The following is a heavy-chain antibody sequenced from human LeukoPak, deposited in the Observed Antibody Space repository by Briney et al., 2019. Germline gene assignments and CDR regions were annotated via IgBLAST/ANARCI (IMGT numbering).Heavy chain of an antibody. CDR1: GGSISSYY. V-gene: IGHV4-59*01. Sequence: SETLSLTSTVSGGSISSYYWSWIRQPPGKGLEWIGYIYYSGSTNYNPSLKSRVTISVDTSKNQFSLKLSSVTAADTAVYYCARDLVAFDYWGQGTLVTVSS. CDR3: ARDLVAFDY. D-gene: IGHD6-6*01. CDR2: IYYSGST. J-gene: IGHJ4*02.